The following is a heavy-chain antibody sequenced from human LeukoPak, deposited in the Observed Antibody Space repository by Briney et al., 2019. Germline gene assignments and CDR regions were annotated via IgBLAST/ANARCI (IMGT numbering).Heavy chain of an antibody. Sequence: PSETLSLTCTVSTYSINSGYYWGWIRQPPGKGLEWIGNIYHNGNTYYNPSLKSRVTISVDTSKKQFSLKLRTATAADTAVYYCARIEAVTRGYNHAYYFDYWGQGTLVTVSS. CDR1: TYSINSGYY. V-gene: IGHV4-38-2*02. CDR3: ARIEAVTRGYNHAYYFDY. CDR2: IYHNGNT. D-gene: IGHD5-18*01. J-gene: IGHJ4*02.